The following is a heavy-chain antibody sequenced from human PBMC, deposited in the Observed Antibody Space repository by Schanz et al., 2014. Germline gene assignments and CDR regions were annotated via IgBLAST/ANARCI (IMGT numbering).Heavy chain of an antibody. Sequence: QVQLVQSGADVKKPGASVKVSCKASGYTFTGYSMHWVRQAPGQGLEWMGWIGGSDGNTKFAQKFQGRVTMTTDTSTSTVYMELRSLTSDDSAVYYCARDRDQWDGNFCDFWGQGTLVTVSS. CDR1: GYTFTGYS. J-gene: IGHJ4*02. D-gene: IGHD1-26*01. V-gene: IGHV1-18*04. CDR2: IGGSDGNT. CDR3: ARDRDQWDGNFCDF.